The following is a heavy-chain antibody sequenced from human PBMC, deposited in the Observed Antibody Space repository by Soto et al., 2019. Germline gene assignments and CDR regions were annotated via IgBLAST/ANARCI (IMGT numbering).Heavy chain of an antibody. D-gene: IGHD3-22*01. J-gene: IGHJ4*02. CDR1: GYTFINYY. V-gene: IGHV1-46*01. Sequence: QVQLVQSGAEVKWPGASVKVSCKASGYTFINYYIHSVRQAPGQGLEWMGIINPSAAATNYAQSFQGRVTVTRVTSTSTVYLDLSSLRSDDTAVYYCARARDTSGYAALDYWGQGTLVTVSS. CDR2: INPSAAAT. CDR3: ARARDTSGYAALDY.